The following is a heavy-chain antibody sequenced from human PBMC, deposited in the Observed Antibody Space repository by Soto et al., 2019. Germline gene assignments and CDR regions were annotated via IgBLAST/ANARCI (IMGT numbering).Heavy chain of an antibody. CDR2: FDPEDGET. CDR3: ATGTGIVGATTMFFGYYYYAMDV. Sequence: ASVKVSCKVSGYTLTELSMHWVRQAPGKGLEWMGGFDPEDGETIYAQKFQGRVTMTEDTSTDTAYMELSSLRSEDTAVYYCATGTGIVGATTMFFGYYYYAMDVWGQGTTVTVSS. D-gene: IGHD1-26*01. CDR1: GYTLTELS. V-gene: IGHV1-24*01. J-gene: IGHJ6*02.